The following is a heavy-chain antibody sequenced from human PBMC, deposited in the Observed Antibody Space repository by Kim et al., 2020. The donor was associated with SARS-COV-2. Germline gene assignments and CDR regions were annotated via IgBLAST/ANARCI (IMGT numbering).Heavy chain of an antibody. Sequence: SETLSLTCTVSGGSISSYYWSWIRQPPGKGLEWSGYIYYSGSTTYNPPLQSRVTISAVTSKNQFSLMQSSATAADTAAYYCSRQGLVDSSGFYLRVNWF. CDR1: GGSISSYY. CDR2: IYYSGST. V-gene: IGHV4-59*08. D-gene: IGHD3-22*01. J-gene: IGHJ5*01. CDR3: SRQGLVDSSGFYLRVNWF.